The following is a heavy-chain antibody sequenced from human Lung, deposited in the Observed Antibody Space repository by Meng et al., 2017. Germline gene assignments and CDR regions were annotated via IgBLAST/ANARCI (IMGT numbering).Heavy chain of an antibody. CDR3: ARDRGSSGWSNWFDP. CDR2: INTDTGKP. J-gene: IGHJ5*02. CDR1: GYTFSRYR. D-gene: IGHD6-13*01. Sequence: QVQLVQAGAELKKPGASAKVYGEASGYTFSRYRMHWVRQAPGQGIEWMGWINTDTGKPTYAQGFTGRFVFSLDTSVRTAYLQISSLKAEDTAVYYCARDRGSSGWSNWFDPWGQGTLVTVSS. V-gene: IGHV7-4-1*02.